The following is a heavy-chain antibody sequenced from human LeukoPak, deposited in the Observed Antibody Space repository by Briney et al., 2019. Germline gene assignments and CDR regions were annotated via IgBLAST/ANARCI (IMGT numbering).Heavy chain of an antibody. CDR2: INPDDEST. V-gene: IGHV3-74*01. D-gene: IGHD3-3*01. J-gene: IGHJ4*02. CDR3: ARDGPGCWSGYPSTYYFDY. Sequence: PGGPLRLSCAASGFTFRLYCLHWVRQAPGKGLVWVSRINPDDESTSYADSVKGRFTISRDNAKSTLYLQMNSLRAEDTAVYYCARDGPGCWSGYPSTYYFDYWGQGTLVTVSS. CDR1: GFTFRLYC.